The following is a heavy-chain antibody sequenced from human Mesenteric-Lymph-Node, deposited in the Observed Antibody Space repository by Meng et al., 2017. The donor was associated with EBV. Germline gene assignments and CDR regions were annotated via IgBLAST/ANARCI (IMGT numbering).Heavy chain of an antibody. Sequence: QVQLQASGPGLVQPLGPLSLTCAVFGGSFSSDTWWTWVRQPPGRGLEWIGEIHHSGNTNYNPSFKSRVTVSGDLSKNQFSLHLTSVTAADTAVYYCAQIADYDRLHFFDHWCQGTLVTVSA. CDR1: GGSFSSDTW. CDR2: IHHSGNT. D-gene: IGHD4-11*01. V-gene: IGHV4-4*02. J-gene: IGHJ4*02. CDR3: AQIADYDRLHFFDH.